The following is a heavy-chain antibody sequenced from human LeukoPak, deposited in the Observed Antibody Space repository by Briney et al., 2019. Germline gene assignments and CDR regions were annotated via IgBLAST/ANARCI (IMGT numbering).Heavy chain of an antibody. CDR3: AALPSSTTHDAFDI. CDR2: IYYSGST. J-gene: IGHJ3*02. V-gene: IGHV4-59*01. CDR1: GGSISSYY. Sequence: SETLSLTCTVSGGSISSYYWSWIRQPPGKGLEWIGYIYYSGSTNYNPSLKSRVTISVDTSKNQFSLKLSSVTAADTAVYYCAALPSSTTHDAFDIWGQGTMVTVSS. D-gene: IGHD1-1*01.